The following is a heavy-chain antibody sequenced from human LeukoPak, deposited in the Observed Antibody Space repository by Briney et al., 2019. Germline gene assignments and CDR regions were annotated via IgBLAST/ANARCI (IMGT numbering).Heavy chain of an antibody. Sequence: GGSLRLSCGASGFTFSNYGMHWVRQAPGKGLEWVAVISYDGSKKYYADSVKGRFTISRDNSKNTPYLQMNSLRAEDTAVYYCARWSSGWDIDYWGQGTLVTVSS. CDR1: GFTFSNYG. D-gene: IGHD6-19*01. CDR3: ARWSSGWDIDY. J-gene: IGHJ4*02. CDR2: ISYDGSKK. V-gene: IGHV3-30*03.